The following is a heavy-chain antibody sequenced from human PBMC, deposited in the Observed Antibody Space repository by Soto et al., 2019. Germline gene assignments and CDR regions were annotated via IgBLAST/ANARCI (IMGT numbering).Heavy chain of an antibody. J-gene: IGHJ4*02. CDR3: ANDRVSEHSSGWPQGH. CDR1: GLTFSGYG. Sequence: QVQLVESGGGVVQPGRSLRLSCAASGLTFSGYGMHWVRQAPGKGLEWVAVISNDGSNKYYVDSVKGRFTISRDNSKNPLDLQMNSLRAEDTAVYYCANDRVSEHSSGWPQGHWGQGTLVTVSS. V-gene: IGHV3-30*18. CDR2: ISNDGSNK. D-gene: IGHD6-19*01.